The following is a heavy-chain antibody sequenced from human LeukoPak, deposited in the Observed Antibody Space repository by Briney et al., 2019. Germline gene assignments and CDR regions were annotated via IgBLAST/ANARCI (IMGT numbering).Heavy chain of an antibody. J-gene: IGHJ4*02. CDR1: GGTFSSYA. V-gene: IGHV1-69*05. Sequence: ASVKVSCKASGGTFSSYAISWVRQAPGQGLEWMGGIIPIFGTANYTQKFQGRVTITTDESTSTAYMELSSLRSEDTAVYYCARERGGDYYGSGSYYDYWGQGTLVTVPS. CDR3: ARERGGDYYGSGSYYDY. D-gene: IGHD3-10*01. CDR2: IIPIFGTA.